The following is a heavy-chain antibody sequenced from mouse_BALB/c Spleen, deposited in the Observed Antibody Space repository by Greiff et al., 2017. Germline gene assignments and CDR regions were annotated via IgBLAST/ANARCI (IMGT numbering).Heavy chain of an antibody. V-gene: IGHV5-9-3*01. CDR1: GFTFSSYA. Sequence: EVQVVESGGGLVKPGGSLKLSCAASGFTFSSYAMSWVRQTPEKRLEWVATISSGGSYTYYPDSVKGRFTISRDNAKNTLYLQMSSLRSEDTAMYYCARHGYGNYEAMDYWGQGTSVTVSS. J-gene: IGHJ4*01. CDR3: ARHGYGNYEAMDY. CDR2: ISSGGSYT. D-gene: IGHD2-10*02.